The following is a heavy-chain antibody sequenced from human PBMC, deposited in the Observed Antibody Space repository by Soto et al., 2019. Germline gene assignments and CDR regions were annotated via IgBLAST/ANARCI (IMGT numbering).Heavy chain of an antibody. Sequence: QVQLVQSGAEVKKPGASVKVSCKASGYTFTSYGISWVRQTPGQGLEWMGWISAYNGNTNYAQKLQGRVTMTTDTSTSTAYMELRSLRSDDTAVYYCAREALLRLYYYYGMDVWGQGTTVTVSS. CDR1: GYTFTSYG. V-gene: IGHV1-18*01. J-gene: IGHJ6*02. CDR3: AREALLRLYYYYGMDV. CDR2: ISAYNGNT. D-gene: IGHD1-26*01.